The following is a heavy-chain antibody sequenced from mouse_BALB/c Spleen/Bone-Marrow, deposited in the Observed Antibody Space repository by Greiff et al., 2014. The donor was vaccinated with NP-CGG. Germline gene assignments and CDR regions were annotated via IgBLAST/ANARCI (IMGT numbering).Heavy chain of an antibody. V-gene: IGHV1S135*01. J-gene: IGHJ4*01. CDR1: GYAFTSYN. D-gene: IGHD2-12*01. CDR3: ARELSRAMDY. CDR2: IDPYSGGT. Sequence: EVQLQQSGPELVKPGASVKVSCKASGYAFTSYNMYWVKQGHGKSLEWTGYIDPYSGGTNYNQKFRGKATLTVDKSSNTAYIHLNSLTSEDSAVYFCARELSRAMDYWGQGTSVTVSS.